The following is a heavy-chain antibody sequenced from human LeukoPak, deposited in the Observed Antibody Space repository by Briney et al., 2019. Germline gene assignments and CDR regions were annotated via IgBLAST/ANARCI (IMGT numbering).Heavy chain of an antibody. V-gene: IGHV4-61*02. J-gene: IGHJ5*02. CDR3: ARDALEYSSSWKDYEPNWFDP. CDR2: IYTSGST. CDR1: GGSISSGSYY. D-gene: IGHD6-13*01. Sequence: SETLSLTCTVSGGSISSGSYYWSWIRQPAGKGLEWIGRIYTSGSTNYNPSLKSRVTISVDTSKNQFSLKLSSVTAADTAVYYCARDALEYSSSWKDYEPNWFDPWGQGTLVTVSS.